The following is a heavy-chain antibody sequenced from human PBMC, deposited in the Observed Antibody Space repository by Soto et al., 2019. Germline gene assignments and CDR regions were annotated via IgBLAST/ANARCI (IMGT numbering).Heavy chain of an antibody. D-gene: IGHD2-15*01. CDR1: GGSISSSSYY. Sequence: PSETLSLTCTVSGGSISSSSYYWGWIRQPPGKGLEWIGSIFYSGSTYYNPSLKSRVTISVDTSKNQFSLKLSSVTAADTAVYYCARHLTYCSAGSCYSDFPYYGMDVWGQGTTVTVYS. CDR3: ARHLTYCSAGSCYSDFPYYGMDV. J-gene: IGHJ6*02. V-gene: IGHV4-39*01. CDR2: IFYSGST.